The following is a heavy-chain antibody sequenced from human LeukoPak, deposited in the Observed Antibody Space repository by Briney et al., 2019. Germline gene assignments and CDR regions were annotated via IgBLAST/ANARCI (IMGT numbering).Heavy chain of an antibody. D-gene: IGHD3-9*01. CDR3: ARGPTLRYFDWFPFDY. CDR2: MNPNSGNT. J-gene: IGHJ4*02. CDR1: GGTFSSYA. V-gene: IGHV1-8*02. Sequence: GASVKVSCKASGGTFSSYAISWVRQAPGQGLEWMGWMNPNSGNTGYAQKFQGRVTMTRNTSISTAYMELSSLRSEDTAVYYCARGPTLRYFDWFPFDYWGQGTLVTVSS.